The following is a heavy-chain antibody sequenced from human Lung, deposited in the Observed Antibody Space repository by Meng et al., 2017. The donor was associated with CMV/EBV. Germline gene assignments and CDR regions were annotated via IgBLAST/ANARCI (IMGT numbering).Heavy chain of an antibody. CDR2: IRGSGDTT. Sequence: GESLKISCAASGFTFSDYAMSWVRQAPGKGLEWVSGIRGSGDTTYYADSVRGRFTISRDSSKNTLYLQMNSLRAEDTAVYYCATQAPPGITDKDYFYYGMDVWXQGTTVXVSS. J-gene: IGHJ6*02. CDR3: ATQAPPGITDKDYFYYGMDV. D-gene: IGHD1-14*01. V-gene: IGHV3-23*01. CDR1: GFTFSDYA.